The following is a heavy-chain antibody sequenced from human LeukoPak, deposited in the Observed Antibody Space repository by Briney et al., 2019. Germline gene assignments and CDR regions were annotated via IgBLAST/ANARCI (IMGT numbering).Heavy chain of an antibody. J-gene: IGHJ4*02. V-gene: IGHV6-1*01. CDR3: ARDLEDAVAVQFYFDY. Sequence: SQTLSLTCAISGDSVSSNSAAWNWIRQSPSRGLEWLGRTYYRSKWYNDYAVSVKSRITINPDTSKNQFSLQLNSVTPEDTAVYYCARDLEDAVAVQFYFDYWGQGTLVTVSS. CDR2: TYYRSKWYN. CDR1: GDSVSSNSAA. D-gene: IGHD6-19*01.